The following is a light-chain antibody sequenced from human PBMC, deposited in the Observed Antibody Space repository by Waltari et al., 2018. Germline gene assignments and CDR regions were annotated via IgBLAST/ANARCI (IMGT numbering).Light chain of an antibody. Sequence: HLVLTQSRSPSASLGPSATHPCTLGSGHSTHIIACNHQQPEKGPRYLMKVNSDGSHSKGDQIPDRFSGSSSGAEHYLTISSLQSEDEADYYCQTGGHGTWVFGGGTKLTVL. J-gene: IGLJ3*02. CDR2: VNSDGSH. CDR1: SGHSTHI. V-gene: IGLV4-69*01. CDR3: QTGGHGTWV.